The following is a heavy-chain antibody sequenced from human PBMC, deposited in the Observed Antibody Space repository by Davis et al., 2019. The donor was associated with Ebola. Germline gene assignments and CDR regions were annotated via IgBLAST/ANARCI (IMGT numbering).Heavy chain of an antibody. CDR1: GLTFSSYW. J-gene: IGHJ4*02. D-gene: IGHD6-19*01. Sequence: LSLTRAASGLTFSSYWMHWVRQAPGKGLVWVSRINSDGSSTSYADSVKGRFTISRDNAKNTLYLQMNSLRVDDTAVYYCATTQWLREFDNWGQGTLVTVSS. V-gene: IGHV3-74*01. CDR3: ATTQWLREFDN. CDR2: INSDGSST.